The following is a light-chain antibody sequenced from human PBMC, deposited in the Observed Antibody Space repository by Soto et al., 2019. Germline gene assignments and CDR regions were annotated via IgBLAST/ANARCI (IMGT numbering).Light chain of an antibody. Sequence: EIVLTQSPGTLSLSPGERATLSCRASQSVSNNYLAWYQQKPGQAPRLLIYGASTRATGTPARFSGSGSGTRFTLSISRMQAEDVLVYSCPQYKTWPITVGEGTRLEIK. CDR1: QSVSNN. CDR3: PQYKTWPIT. CDR2: GAS. J-gene: IGKJ5*01. V-gene: IGKV3D-15*01.